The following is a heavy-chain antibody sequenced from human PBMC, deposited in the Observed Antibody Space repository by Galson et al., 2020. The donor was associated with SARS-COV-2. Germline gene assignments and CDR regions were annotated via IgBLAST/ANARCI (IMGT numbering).Heavy chain of an antibody. V-gene: IGHV4-34*01. CDR1: GGSISGYY. Sequence: SETLPLTCTLSGGSISGYYWSWIRQPPGKGLEWIGEINHGGNTNYSPSLKSRVTISVDTSKNQYSLKLSSVTAADTAVYYCARGLGEPRQYYYFYMDVWGKGTTVTVSS. CDR2: INHGGNT. CDR3: ARGLGEPRQYYYFYMDV. D-gene: IGHD1-26*01. J-gene: IGHJ6*03.